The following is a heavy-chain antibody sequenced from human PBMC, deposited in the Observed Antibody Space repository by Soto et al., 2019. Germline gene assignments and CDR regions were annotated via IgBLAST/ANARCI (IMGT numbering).Heavy chain of an antibody. CDR1: EFTFSSYD. D-gene: IGHD2-15*01. CDR3: ARAAGYCSGGSCYYYYYMDV. CDR2: IGTAGDT. V-gene: IGHV3-13*01. J-gene: IGHJ6*03. Sequence: GGSLRLSCAASEFTFSSYDMHWVRQATGKGLEWVSAIGTAGDTYYPGSVKGRFTISRENAKNSLYLQMNSLRAGDTAVYYCARAAGYCSGGSCYYYYYMDVWGKGTTVTVSS.